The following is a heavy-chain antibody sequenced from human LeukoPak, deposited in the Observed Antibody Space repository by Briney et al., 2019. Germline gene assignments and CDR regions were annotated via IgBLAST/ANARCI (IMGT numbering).Heavy chain of an antibody. CDR1: GGSISSGDYY. D-gene: IGHD5-18*01. CDR3: ARDGGWGYSYGSYYYYMDV. CDR2: IYTSGST. V-gene: IGHV4-61*02. J-gene: IGHJ6*03. Sequence: PSQTLSLTCTVSGGSISSGDYYWSWIRQPPGKGLEWIGRIYTSGSTSYNPSLKSRVTISVDTSKNQFSLKLSSVTAADTAVYYCARDGGWGYSYGSYYYYMDVWGKGTTVTVSS.